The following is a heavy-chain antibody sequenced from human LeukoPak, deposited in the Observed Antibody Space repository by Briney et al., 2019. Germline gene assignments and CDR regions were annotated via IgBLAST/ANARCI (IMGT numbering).Heavy chain of an antibody. CDR2: ISGNSDYI. J-gene: IGHJ5*02. D-gene: IGHD5-12*01. CDR1: GFTFSIYG. CDR3: SRDRLGGLDL. Sequence: GGSLRLSCAASGFTFSIYGMNWVRQAPGKGLEWISYISGNSDYIYQADSVKGRFTISRDNAKNSVYLQMNSLRPEDTAVYYCSRDRLGGLDLWGQGTLVTVSS. V-gene: IGHV3-21*05.